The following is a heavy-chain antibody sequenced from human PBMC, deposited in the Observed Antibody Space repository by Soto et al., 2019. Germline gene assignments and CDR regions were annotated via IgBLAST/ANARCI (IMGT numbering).Heavy chain of an antibody. Sequence: PGGSLRLSCAASGFTFSSYSMNWVRQAPGKGLEWVSSISSSSSYIYYADSVKGRFTISRDNAKNSLYLQMNSLRAEDTAVYYCARDGSPSPNWFDPWGQGTLVTVSS. CDR2: ISSSSSYI. V-gene: IGHV3-21*01. J-gene: IGHJ5*02. CDR1: GFTFSSYS. CDR3: ARDGSPSPNWFDP. D-gene: IGHD1-26*01.